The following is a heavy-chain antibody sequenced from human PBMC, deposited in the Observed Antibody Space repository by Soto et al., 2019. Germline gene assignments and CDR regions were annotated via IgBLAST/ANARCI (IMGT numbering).Heavy chain of an antibody. Sequence: SETLSLTCAVSGGSISSGGYSWSWIRQPPGKGLEWIGYIYHSGSTYYNPSLKSRVTISVDRSKNQFSLKLSSVTAADTAVYYCARDRTAVAGKENWFDPWGQGTLVTGSS. CDR3: ARDRTAVAGKENWFDP. V-gene: IGHV4-30-2*01. J-gene: IGHJ5*02. D-gene: IGHD6-19*01. CDR2: IYHSGST. CDR1: GGSISSGGYS.